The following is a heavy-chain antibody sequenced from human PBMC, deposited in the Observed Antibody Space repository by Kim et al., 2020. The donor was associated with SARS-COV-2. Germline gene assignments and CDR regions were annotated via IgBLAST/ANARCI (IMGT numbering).Heavy chain of an antibody. V-gene: IGHV3-21*06. CDR3: VRDASWSFDY. Sequence: GGSLRLSCAASGFDFRIYMMSWVRQAPGKGLEWLSKIDAGSSFIYYAESVKGRLTVSRDDAKNLVYQDMSSLRADDTDVYYCVRDASWSFDYWGQGNLVTVSS. D-gene: IGHD2-8*01. CDR2: IDAGSSFI. CDR1: GFDFRIYM. J-gene: IGHJ4*02.